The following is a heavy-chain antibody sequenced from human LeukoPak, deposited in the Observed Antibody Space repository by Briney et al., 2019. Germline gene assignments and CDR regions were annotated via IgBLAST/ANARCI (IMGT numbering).Heavy chain of an antibody. J-gene: IGHJ6*03. V-gene: IGHV1-8*01. Sequence: GASVKVSCKASGYTFTSYDINWVRQATGQGLEWMGWTNPNSGNTGYAQKFQGRVTMTRNTSISTAYMELSSLRSEDTAVYYCARGGVTTNFGYYYYMDVWGKGTTVTVSS. CDR3: ARGGVTTNFGYYYYMDV. CDR2: TNPNSGNT. D-gene: IGHD4-17*01. CDR1: GYTFTSYD.